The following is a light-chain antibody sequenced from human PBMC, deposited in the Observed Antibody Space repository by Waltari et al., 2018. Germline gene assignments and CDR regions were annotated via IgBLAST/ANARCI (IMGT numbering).Light chain of an antibody. CDR2: EVT. CDR3: CSYAGSNTFV. CDR1: TSDVGSYTL. J-gene: IGLJ2*01. V-gene: IGLV2-23*02. Sequence: QSALTQPASVSGSPGQSITVSCTGTTSDVGSYTLVSWYQHHPGKAPKLMIYEVTKRPPGVSNRFSGSKSGNTASLTISGLQAEDEADYYCCSYAGSNTFVFGGGTKLTVL.